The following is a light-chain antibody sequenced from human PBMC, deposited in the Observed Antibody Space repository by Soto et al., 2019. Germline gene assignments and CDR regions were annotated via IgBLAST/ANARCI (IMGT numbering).Light chain of an antibody. V-gene: IGLV1-40*01. CDR1: TSDIGAGYD. Sequence: QSVLTQPPSVSGAPGQRVTISCTGSTSDIGAGYDVHWYQQLPGPAPKLLIYVNTNRPSGVPDRFSGSKSGTSASLAIIGREAEDEADYYCQSFYTSLSHWVFGGGTKVTVL. CDR2: VNT. CDR3: QSFYTSLSHWV. J-gene: IGLJ3*02.